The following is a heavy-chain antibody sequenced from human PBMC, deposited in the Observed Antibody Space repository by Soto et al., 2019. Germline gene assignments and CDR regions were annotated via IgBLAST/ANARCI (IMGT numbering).Heavy chain of an antibody. CDR1: GYTFTRYG. V-gene: IGHV1-18*01. Sequence: ASVKVSCKASGYTFTRYGISWVRQAPGQGLEWMGWISAYNGNTNYAQKLQGRVTMTTDTSTSTAYMELRSLRSDDTAVYYCARTLPYGSGSYYPFDYWGRGTLVTVSS. CDR2: ISAYNGNT. CDR3: ARTLPYGSGSYYPFDY. D-gene: IGHD3-10*01. J-gene: IGHJ4*02.